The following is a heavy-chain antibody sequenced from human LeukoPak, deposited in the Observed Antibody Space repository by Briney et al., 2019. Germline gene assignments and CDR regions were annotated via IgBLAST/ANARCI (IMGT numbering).Heavy chain of an antibody. Sequence: PGGSLRLSCAASGFTSSSFGMHWVRQAPGKGLEWVAVIWYDASNKYYADSVKGRFTISRDNSKNALYLQMNSLRDDDTAVYYCVRGVGVSRFNYFDPWGQGTLVTVSS. J-gene: IGHJ5*02. CDR3: VRGVGVSRFNYFDP. D-gene: IGHD1-26*01. V-gene: IGHV3-33*01. CDR1: GFTSSSFG. CDR2: IWYDASNK.